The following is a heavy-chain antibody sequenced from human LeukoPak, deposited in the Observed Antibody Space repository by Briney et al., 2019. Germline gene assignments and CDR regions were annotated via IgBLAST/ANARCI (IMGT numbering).Heavy chain of an antibody. J-gene: IGHJ6*02. Sequence: GVLRLSCAASGFTFSNAWMSWVRQAPGKGLEWVGFIRSKAYGGTTEYAASVKGRFTISRDDSKSIAYLQMNSLKTEDTAVYYCTRDYGSGRDYYYGMDVWGQGTTVTVSS. CDR1: GFTFSNAW. V-gene: IGHV3-49*04. CDR3: TRDYGSGRDYYYGMDV. CDR2: IRSKAYGGTT. D-gene: IGHD3-10*01.